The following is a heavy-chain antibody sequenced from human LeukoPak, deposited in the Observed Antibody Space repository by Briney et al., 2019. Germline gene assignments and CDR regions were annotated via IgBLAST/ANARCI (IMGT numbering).Heavy chain of an antibody. D-gene: IGHD3-22*01. J-gene: IGHJ4*02. CDR2: IFPSGGEI. Sequence: GGSLRLSCAASGFTFSDYYMSWIRQPPGKGLEWVSSIFPSGGEIHYADSVRGRFTISRDNSKSTLSLQMNSLRAEDTAVYYCARLHYYDSRGYFNDDYWGQGTLVTVSS. CDR1: GFTFSDYY. V-gene: IGHV3-11*04. CDR3: ARLHYYDSRGYFNDDY.